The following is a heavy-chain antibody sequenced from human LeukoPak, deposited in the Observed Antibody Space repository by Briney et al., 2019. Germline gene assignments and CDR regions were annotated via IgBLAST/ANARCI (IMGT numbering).Heavy chain of an antibody. J-gene: IGHJ4*02. CDR1: GGSISSHY. V-gene: IGHV4-59*11. D-gene: IGHD1-1*01. CDR2: IYYSGST. Sequence: SEILSLTCTVSGGSISSHYWSWIRQPPGKGLEWIGYIYYSGSTNYNPSLKSRVTISVDTSKNQFSLKLSSVTAADTAVYYCARGWNGDYFDYWGQGTLVTVSS. CDR3: ARGWNGDYFDY.